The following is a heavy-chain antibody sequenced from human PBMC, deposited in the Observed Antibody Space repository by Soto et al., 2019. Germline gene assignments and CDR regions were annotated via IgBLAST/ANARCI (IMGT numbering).Heavy chain of an antibody. Sequence: SETLSLTCAVSGGSISSGGYSWSWIRQPPGKGLEWIGYIYHSGSTYYNPSLKSRVTISVGRSKNQFSLKLSSVTAADTAVYYCARGRSRGSGSYPYGMDVWGQGTKVTVSS. CDR1: GGSISSGGYS. V-gene: IGHV4-30-2*01. J-gene: IGHJ6*02. D-gene: IGHD3-10*01. CDR2: IYHSGST. CDR3: ARGRSRGSGSYPYGMDV.